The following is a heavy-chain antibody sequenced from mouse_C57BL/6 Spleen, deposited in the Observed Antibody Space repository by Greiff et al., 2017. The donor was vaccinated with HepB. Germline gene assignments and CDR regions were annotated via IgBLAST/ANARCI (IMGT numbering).Heavy chain of an antibody. D-gene: IGHD1-3*01. CDR1: GYTFTSYW. J-gene: IGHJ4*01. CDR3: ARSRLKGTMDY. V-gene: IGHV1-69*01. CDR2: IDPSDSYT. Sequence: QVQLQQPGAELVMPGASVKLSCKASGYTFTSYWMHWVKQRPGQGLEWIGEIDPSDSYTNYNQKFKGKSTLTVDKSSSTAYMQISSLTSEDSAVYYCARSRLKGTMDYWGQGTSVTVSS.